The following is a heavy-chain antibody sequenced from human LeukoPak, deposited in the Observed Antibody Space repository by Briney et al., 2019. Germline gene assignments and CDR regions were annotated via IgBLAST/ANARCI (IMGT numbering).Heavy chain of an antibody. CDR3: ASYYDILTGYPLDY. CDR2: ISYDGSNK. Sequence: GGSLRLSCAASGFTFSSYAMHWVRQAPGKGLEWVAVISYDGSNKYYADSVKGRFTISRDNSKNTLYLQMNSLRAEDTAVYYCASYYDILTGYPLDYWGQGTLVTVSS. D-gene: IGHD3-9*01. V-gene: IGHV3-30-3*01. CDR1: GFTFSSYA. J-gene: IGHJ4*02.